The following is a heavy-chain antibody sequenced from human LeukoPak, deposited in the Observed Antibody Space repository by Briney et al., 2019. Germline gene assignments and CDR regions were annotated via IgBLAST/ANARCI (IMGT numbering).Heavy chain of an antibody. CDR3: ARGRKDWNYRSGAGTPDAFDI. V-gene: IGHV1-69*05. CDR2: IIPIFGTA. J-gene: IGHJ3*02. D-gene: IGHD1-7*01. Sequence: SVKVSCKASGGTFSSYAISWVRQAPGQGLEWMGGIIPIFGTANYAQKFQGRVTITTDESTSTAYMELSSLRSEDTAVYYCARGRKDWNYRSGAGTPDAFDIWGQGTMVTVSS. CDR1: GGTFSSYA.